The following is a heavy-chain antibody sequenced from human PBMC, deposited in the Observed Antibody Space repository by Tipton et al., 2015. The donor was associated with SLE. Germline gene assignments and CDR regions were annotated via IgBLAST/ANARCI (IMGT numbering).Heavy chain of an antibody. CDR1: GGSISSYY. CDR3: ARLIHDYGFWSGSQYWFDP. Sequence: ESLRLSCTVSGGSISSYYWSWIRQPPGKGLEWIGYIYYSGSTTYNPSLKSRVTLSLDTSKNQFSLNLKSVTAADTAVYYCARLIHDYGFWSGSQYWFDPWGPGTLVNVSS. J-gene: IGHJ5*02. CDR2: IYYSGST. D-gene: IGHD3-3*01. V-gene: IGHV4-59*08.